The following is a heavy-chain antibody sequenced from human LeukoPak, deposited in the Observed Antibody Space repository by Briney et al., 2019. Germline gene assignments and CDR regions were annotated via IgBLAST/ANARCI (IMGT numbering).Heavy chain of an antibody. V-gene: IGHV3-23*01. Sequence: GGSLRLSCAASGFTFSSYAMSWVRQAPGKGLEWVSAISGSGGSTYYADSVKGRFTISRDNSKNTLYLQMNSLRAEDTAVYHCAKVGDIVVVVAATFEDYWGQGTLVTVSS. J-gene: IGHJ4*02. CDR3: AKVGDIVVVVAATFEDY. CDR1: GFTFSSYA. CDR2: ISGSGGST. D-gene: IGHD2-15*01.